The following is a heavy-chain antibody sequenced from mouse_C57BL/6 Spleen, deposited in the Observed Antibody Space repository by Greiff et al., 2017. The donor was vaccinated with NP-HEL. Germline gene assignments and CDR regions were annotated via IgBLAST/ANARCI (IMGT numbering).Heavy chain of an antibody. CDR2: IYPGDGSS. CDR1: GYAFTSSW. Sequence: VQLQQSGPELVKPGASVKISCKASGYAFTSSWMNWVQQRPGKGLEWIGRIYPGDGSSNYNGTFKGKATLTVAQSSSTAYMQLRSLTSEDSAVYVCARDYEYDVESAMDYWGQGTSVTVSS. CDR3: ARDYEYDVESAMDY. V-gene: IGHV1-82*01. J-gene: IGHJ4*01. D-gene: IGHD2-4*01.